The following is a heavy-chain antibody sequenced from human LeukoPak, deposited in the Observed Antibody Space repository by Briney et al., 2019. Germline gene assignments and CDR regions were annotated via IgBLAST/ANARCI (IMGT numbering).Heavy chain of an antibody. J-gene: IGHJ6*03. Sequence: GGSLRLSCAASGFTFSSYSMNWVRQAPGKGLEWVSYISSSSSTIYYADSVKGRFTISRDNAKNSLYLQMNSLRAEDTAVYYCARDGTAMVRYYYYYMDVWGKGTTVTVSS. V-gene: IGHV3-48*04. D-gene: IGHD5-18*01. CDR1: GFTFSSYS. CDR3: ARDGTAMVRYYYYYMDV. CDR2: ISSSSSTI.